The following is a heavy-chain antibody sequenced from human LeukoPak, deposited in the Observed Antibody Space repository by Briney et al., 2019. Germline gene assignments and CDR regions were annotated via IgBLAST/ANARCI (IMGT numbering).Heavy chain of an antibody. CDR1: GYIFTMNS. CDR3: TRAVGSGYTTDA. V-gene: IGHV7-4-1*02. Sequence: ASVKVSCKASGYIFTMNSLVWVRQDPGQGLEWMGWINTNTGSPTYAQGFIGRFVFSFDTSVSTAYLQISSLKPEDSAIYYCTRAVGSGYTTDAWGQGTTVIVSS. D-gene: IGHD5-12*01. J-gene: IGHJ6*02. CDR2: INTNTGSP.